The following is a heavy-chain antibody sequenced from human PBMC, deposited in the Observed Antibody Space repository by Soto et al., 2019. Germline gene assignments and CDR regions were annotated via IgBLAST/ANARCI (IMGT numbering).Heavy chain of an antibody. J-gene: IGHJ6*02. Sequence: VGSLRLSGAASGFSFSSYEMNWVRQAPGKGLEWISYISDGGGSIFYADSVRGRFTISRDDAKNSLYLQMNSLRAEDTAVYYCASQRFYYYYGMDVWGQGTTVTVSS. CDR3: ASQRFYYYYGMDV. V-gene: IGHV3-48*03. CDR2: ISDGGGSI. CDR1: GFSFSSYE.